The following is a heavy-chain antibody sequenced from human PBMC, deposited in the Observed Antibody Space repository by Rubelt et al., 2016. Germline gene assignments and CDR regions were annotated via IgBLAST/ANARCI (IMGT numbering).Heavy chain of an antibody. J-gene: IGHJ6*02. CDR3: ARGPLWFGEFSPGSFYYYGMDV. Sequence: SYDGSNKYYADSVKGRFTISRDNSKNTLYLQMNSLRAEDTAVYYCARGPLWFGEFSPGSFYYYGMDVWGQGTTVTVSS. V-gene: IGHV3-30*07. CDR2: SYDGSNK. D-gene: IGHD3-10*01.